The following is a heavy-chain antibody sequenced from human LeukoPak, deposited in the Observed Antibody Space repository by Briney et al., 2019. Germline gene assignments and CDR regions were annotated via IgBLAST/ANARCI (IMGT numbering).Heavy chain of an antibody. CDR1: GGSFSGYY. V-gene: IGHV4-34*01. CDR3: ARSGGCSSTSCYQYSWFGL. D-gene: IGHD2-2*01. CDR2: INHSGST. J-gene: IGHJ5*02. Sequence: PSETLSHTCADYGGSFSGYYWSWIRQPPGKGLEWIWEINHSGSTNYNPSTKSRVTISVDTSKIQFSLKLSSVTAADTAVYYCARSGGCSSTSCYQYSWFGLWGQGTLVTVSS.